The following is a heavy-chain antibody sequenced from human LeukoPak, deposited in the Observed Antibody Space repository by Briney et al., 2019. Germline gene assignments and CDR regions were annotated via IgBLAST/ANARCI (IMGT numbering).Heavy chain of an antibody. D-gene: IGHD3-3*01. CDR3: AKAAVSRDFWRRNYYYYMDV. CDR1: GFTFSSYA. CDR2: ISGSGGST. J-gene: IGHJ6*03. V-gene: IGHV3-23*01. Sequence: SGGSLRLSCAASGFTFSSYAMSWVRQAPGKGLEWVSAISGSGGSTYYADSEKGRFTISRDKSKNTLYLQMNSLRAEDTAVYYCAKAAVSRDFWRRNYYYYMDVWGKGTTVTVSS.